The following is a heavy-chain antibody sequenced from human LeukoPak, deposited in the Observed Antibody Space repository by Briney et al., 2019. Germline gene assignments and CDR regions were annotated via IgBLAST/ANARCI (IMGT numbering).Heavy chain of an antibody. CDR2: SNYRGGT. D-gene: IGHD2-15*01. Sequence: SETLSLTCGVHGGSFSGYYWSWIRQPPGKGLEWIGESNYRGGTNYNLSLKSRVTVSVDTSKNQFSLKMSSVTAADTAVYYCARVLGSGYSDYWGQGTLVTVSS. V-gene: IGHV4-34*01. CDR3: ARVLGSGYSDY. J-gene: IGHJ4*02. CDR1: GGSFSGYY.